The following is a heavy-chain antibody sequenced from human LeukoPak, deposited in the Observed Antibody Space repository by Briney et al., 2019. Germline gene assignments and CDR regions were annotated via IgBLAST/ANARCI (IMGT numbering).Heavy chain of an antibody. V-gene: IGHV1-24*01. CDR1: GYTLTELS. J-gene: IGHJ6*02. D-gene: IGHD2-2*01. CDR2: FDPEDGET. CDR3: ATDPGEIVRAAKGPRGDYCYGMDV. Sequence: WASVTVTCTVSGYTLTELSMHWVRQAPGKGLEWMGGFDPEDGETIYAQKFQGRVTMTEDTSTDTAYMELNSLRSDDTAVYYCATDPGEIVRAAKGPRGDYCYGMDVWGQGTTVTVSS.